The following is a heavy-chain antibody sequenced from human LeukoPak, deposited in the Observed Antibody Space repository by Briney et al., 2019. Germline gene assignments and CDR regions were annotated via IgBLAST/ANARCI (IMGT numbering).Heavy chain of an antibody. J-gene: IGHJ4*02. CDR3: VGYYDSSGYYGDY. CDR1: GYSFTSYW. V-gene: IGHV1-69*02. CDR2: IIHILGIA. Sequence: MISCKGSGYSFTSYWIGWVRQAPGQGLEWMGRIIHILGIANYAQKFQGRVTITADKSTSTAYMELSSLRSEDTAVYYCVGYYDSSGYYGDYWGQGTLVTVSS. D-gene: IGHD3-22*01.